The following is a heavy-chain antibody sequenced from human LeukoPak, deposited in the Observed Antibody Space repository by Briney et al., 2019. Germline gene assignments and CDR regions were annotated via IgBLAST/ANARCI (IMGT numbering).Heavy chain of an antibody. D-gene: IGHD2-15*01. V-gene: IGHV3-7*01. CDR1: GFTFSDYW. J-gene: IGHJ4*02. Sequence: GGSLRLSCAASGFTFSDYWMSWVRQTPGKGLEWVANINKDGSKIYYVDSVKGRFTISRDNAKNSLFLQMDSLRAEDTAIYYCARDGSCFAYWGQGLQLTVSS. CDR3: ARDGSCFAY. CDR2: INKDGSKI.